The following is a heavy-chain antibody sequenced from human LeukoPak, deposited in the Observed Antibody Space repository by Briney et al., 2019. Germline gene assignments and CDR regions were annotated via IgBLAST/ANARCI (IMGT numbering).Heavy chain of an antibody. V-gene: IGHV1-18*01. CDR3: ARTPFLYCSGGSCYSDY. Sequence: ASVKVSCKASGYTFTSCGLNWVRQAPGQGLEWMGWISGYNGNTNYAQKLQGRVTMTADMSTSTAYMELRSLRSDNTSVSYCARTPFLYCSGGSCYSDYWGRGTLVTVSS. CDR2: ISGYNGNT. J-gene: IGHJ4*02. D-gene: IGHD2-15*01. CDR1: GYTFTSCG.